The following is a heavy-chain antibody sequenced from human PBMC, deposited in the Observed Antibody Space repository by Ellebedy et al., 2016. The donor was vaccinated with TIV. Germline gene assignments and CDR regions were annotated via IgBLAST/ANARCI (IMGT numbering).Heavy chain of an antibody. V-gene: IGHV3-11*01. J-gene: IGHJ4*02. CDR2: MTNSGGSK. Sequence: GESPKISCAASGVTFSDYHMSWFRQVPGKGLEWVSYMTNSGGSKDYADAVKGRFTISRDNTENSLYLQMNSLRAEDTAVYYCAKDVVAPGLALDYWGQGTLVTVSS. CDR3: AKDVVAPGLALDY. CDR1: GVTFSDYH. D-gene: IGHD2-15*01.